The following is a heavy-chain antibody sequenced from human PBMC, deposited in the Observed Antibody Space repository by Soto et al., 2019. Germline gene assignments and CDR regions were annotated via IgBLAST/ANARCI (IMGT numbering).Heavy chain of an antibody. Sequence: QVQLVQSGAEVKKPGASVKVSCKASGYTFTSYGISWVRQATGQGLEWMGWISAYNGNTNYAQKLQGRVTMTTDTSTSTSYMGLWSLRSDDTAVYYCAREPASVVFIPHDAFDICGQGTMVTVSS. CDR2: ISAYNGNT. CDR1: GYTFTSYG. D-gene: IGHD3-22*01. J-gene: IGHJ3*02. V-gene: IGHV1-18*01. CDR3: AREPASVVFIPHDAFDI.